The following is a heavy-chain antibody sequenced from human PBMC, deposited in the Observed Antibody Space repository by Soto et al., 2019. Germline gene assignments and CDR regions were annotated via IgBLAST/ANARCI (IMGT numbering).Heavy chain of an antibody. D-gene: IGHD7-27*01. CDR2: ISYDVSNK. J-gene: IGHJ4*02. CDR3: AKAGEKWRRGAFDY. Sequence: QVQLVESGGGGDQPAGSLRPSSPASGFTFSTYGMHWVRQAPGKGVGWVAVISYDVSNKYYADPGKGQLAISRDNCNNTLYLQMTSLRAQGTAVYYCAKAGEKWRRGAFDYWGQGTLVTVSS. CDR1: GFTFSTYG. V-gene: IGHV3-30*18.